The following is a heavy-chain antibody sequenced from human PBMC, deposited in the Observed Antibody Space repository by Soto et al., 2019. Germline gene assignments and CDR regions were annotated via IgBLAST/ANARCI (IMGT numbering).Heavy chain of an antibody. CDR3: ASYYAPRGATN. V-gene: IGHV1-69*02. D-gene: IGHD3-22*01. J-gene: IGHJ4*02. CDR1: GGTFSSYT. CDR2: IIPILGIA. Sequence: QVQLVQSGAEVKKPGSSGKVSCKASGGTFSSYTISWVRQAPGQGPEWMGRIIPILGIANYAQKFQGRVTSTADKSTSTAYMELSSLRSEDTAVYYCASYYAPRGATNWGQGTLVTVSS.